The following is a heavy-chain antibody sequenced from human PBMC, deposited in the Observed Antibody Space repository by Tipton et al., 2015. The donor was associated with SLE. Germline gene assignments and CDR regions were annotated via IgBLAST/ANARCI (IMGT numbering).Heavy chain of an antibody. CDR2: VYDIEFT. CDR1: GASISSYY. CDR3: ARGGTYHEKSGNTDS. Sequence: TLSLTCTVSGASISSYYWSWIRQPPGKGLEWIGYVYDIEFTNYNPSLKSRVTISLDTSKNQFSLKLSSVTAADTAVYYCARGGTYHEKSGNTDSWGQATLVTASS. J-gene: IGHJ4*02. D-gene: IGHD3-22*01. V-gene: IGHV4-59*01.